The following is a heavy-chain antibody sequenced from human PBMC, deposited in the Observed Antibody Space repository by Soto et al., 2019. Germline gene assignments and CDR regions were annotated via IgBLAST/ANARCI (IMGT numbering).Heavy chain of an antibody. V-gene: IGHV1-3*01. Sequence: ASVKVSCKASGYTFTSYAMHWVRQAPGQRLEWMGWINAGNGNTKYSQKFQGRVTITTDTSTSTAYMELRSLRSDDTAVYYCARDGGITIFGVVIGWFDPWGQGTLVTVSS. CDR2: INAGNGNT. CDR1: GYTFTSYA. D-gene: IGHD3-3*01. CDR3: ARDGGITIFGVVIGWFDP. J-gene: IGHJ5*02.